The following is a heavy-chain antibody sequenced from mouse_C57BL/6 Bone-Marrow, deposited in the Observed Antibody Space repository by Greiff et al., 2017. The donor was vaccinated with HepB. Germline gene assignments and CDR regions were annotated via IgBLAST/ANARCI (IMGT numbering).Heavy chain of an antibody. CDR1: GYSITSGYY. J-gene: IGHJ2*01. CDR3: ARRDYGSSYYFDY. Sequence: EVKLMESGPGLVKPSQSLSLTCSVTGYSITSGYYWNWIRQFPGNKLEWMGYISYDGSNNYNPSLKNRISITRDTSKNQFFLKLNSVTTEDTATYYCARRDYGSSYYFDYWGQGTTLTVSS. D-gene: IGHD1-1*01. V-gene: IGHV3-6*01. CDR2: ISYDGSN.